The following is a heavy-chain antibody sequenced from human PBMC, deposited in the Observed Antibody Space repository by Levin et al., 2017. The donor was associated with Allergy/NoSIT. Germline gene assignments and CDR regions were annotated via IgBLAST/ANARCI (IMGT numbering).Heavy chain of an antibody. J-gene: IGHJ5*02. CDR3: ARPHRSTTVRFDP. V-gene: IGHV1-2*02. D-gene: IGHD2/OR15-2a*01. Sequence: GGSLRLSCKASGYTFTGYYMHWVRQAPGQGLEWMGWINPNSGGTTYAQKFQGRVTMTRDTSISTAYMELSRLRSDDTAVYYCARPHRSTTVRFDPWGQGTLVTVSS. CDR1: GYTFTGYY. CDR2: INPNSGGT.